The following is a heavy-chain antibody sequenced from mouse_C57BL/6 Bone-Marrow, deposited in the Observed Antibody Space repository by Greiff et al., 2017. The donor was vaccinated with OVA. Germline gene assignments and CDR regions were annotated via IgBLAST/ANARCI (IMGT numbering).Heavy chain of an antibody. Sequence: QVQLQQSGAELAWPGASVKLSCKASGYTFTSYGISWVKQRTGQGLEWIGEIYPRSGNTYYNEKFKGKASLTADKSSSTAYMELRSLTSEDSAVYFCARLGAHYYGSSYRYFDVWGTGTTVTVSS. V-gene: IGHV1-81*01. CDR2: IYPRSGNT. CDR1: GYTFTSYG. J-gene: IGHJ1*03. CDR3: ARLGAHYYGSSYRYFDV. D-gene: IGHD1-1*01.